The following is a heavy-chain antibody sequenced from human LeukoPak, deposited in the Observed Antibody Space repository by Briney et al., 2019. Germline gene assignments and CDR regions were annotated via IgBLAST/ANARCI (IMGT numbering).Heavy chain of an antibody. V-gene: IGHV3-13*01. CDR1: GFIFSTYD. CDR2: IGTTDDT. D-gene: IGHD3-10*01. Sequence: GGSLRLSCAASGFIFSTYDMNWVRQTTGKGLEWVSGIGTTDDTYYPGSVKGRFTISREDAKNSLYLQMNSLRAGDTAVYYCARSPRGSGFRVDYWGQGTLVTVSS. J-gene: IGHJ4*02. CDR3: ARSPRGSGFRVDY.